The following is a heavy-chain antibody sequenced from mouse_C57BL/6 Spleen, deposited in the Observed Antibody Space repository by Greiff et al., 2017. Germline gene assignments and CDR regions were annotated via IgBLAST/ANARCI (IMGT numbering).Heavy chain of an antibody. CDR1: GYTFTTYP. J-gene: IGHJ3*01. Sequence: VQLQRSGAELVKPGASVKMSCKASGYTFTTYPIEWMKQNHGKSLEWIGNFHPYNDDTKYNEKFKGKATLTVEKSSSTVYLELSRLTSDDSAVYYCARGYYGSSPWFAYWGQGTLVTVSA. D-gene: IGHD1-1*01. V-gene: IGHV1-47*01. CDR3: ARGYYGSSPWFAY. CDR2: FHPYNDDT.